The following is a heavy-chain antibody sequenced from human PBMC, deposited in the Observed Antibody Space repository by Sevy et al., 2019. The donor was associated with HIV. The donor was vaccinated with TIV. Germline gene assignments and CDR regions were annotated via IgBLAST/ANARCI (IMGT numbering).Heavy chain of an antibody. V-gene: IGHV3-21*01. CDR1: GFTFSSYS. Sequence: GGSLRLSCAASGFTFSSYSMNWVRQAPGKGLEWVSSTSSSSYIYYADSVKGRFTISRDNAKNSLYLQMNSLRAEDTAVYYCARAMIGLVVVPAAAGDDAFDIWGQGTMVTVSS. J-gene: IGHJ3*02. CDR3: ARAMIGLVVVPAAAGDDAFDI. D-gene: IGHD2-2*01. CDR2: TSSSSYI.